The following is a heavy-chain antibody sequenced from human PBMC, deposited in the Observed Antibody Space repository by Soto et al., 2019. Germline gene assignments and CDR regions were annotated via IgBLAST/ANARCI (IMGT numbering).Heavy chain of an antibody. CDR3: ARLLRNNNHPPDY. CDR2: IFSNDEK. CDR1: GISLSNERTG. Sequence: QVTLKESGPVLVKPTETLTLTCTVSGISLSNERTGVAWIRQPPGKALEWLAHIFSNDEKSSNTSLKSRLTISKDTSKSLVVLTMTNVDPVDTATYYCARLLRNNNHPPDYWGQGTLVTVSS. J-gene: IGHJ4*02. V-gene: IGHV2-26*01. D-gene: IGHD1-20*01.